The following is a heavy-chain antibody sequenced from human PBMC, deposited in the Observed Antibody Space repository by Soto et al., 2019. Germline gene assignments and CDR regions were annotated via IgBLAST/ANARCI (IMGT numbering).Heavy chain of an antibody. CDR3: ARAGGYDVPYYYYYMDV. D-gene: IGHD5-12*01. CDR2: MNPNSGNT. J-gene: IGHJ6*03. CDR1: GYTFTSYD. Sequence: GASVKVSCKASGYTFTSYDINWVRQATGQGLEWMGWMNPNSGNTGYAQKFQGRVTMTRNTSISTAYMELSSLRSEDTAVYYCARAGGYDVPYYYYYMDVWGKGTTVTVSS. V-gene: IGHV1-8*01.